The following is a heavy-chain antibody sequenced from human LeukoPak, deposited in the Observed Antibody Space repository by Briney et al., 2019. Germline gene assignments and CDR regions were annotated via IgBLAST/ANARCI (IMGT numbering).Heavy chain of an antibody. D-gene: IGHD6-6*01. CDR3: AKHRYSSSTNYYFDS. CDR1: GGSITTYY. CDR2: INTSGST. J-gene: IGHJ4*02. Sequence: PSETLSLTCSVSGGSITTYYWRWIRQPAGKGLEWIGRINTSGSTNYNPSLKSRVTMSVDTSKNQFSLKLSSVTAADTAVYYCAKHRYSSSTNYYFDSWGQGTLVTVSS. V-gene: IGHV4-4*07.